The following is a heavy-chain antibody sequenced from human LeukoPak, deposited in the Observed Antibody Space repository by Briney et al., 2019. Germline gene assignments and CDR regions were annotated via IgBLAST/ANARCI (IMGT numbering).Heavy chain of an antibody. CDR1: GFAFDEHG. Sequence: GGSLRLSCTAFGFAFDEHGMSWVRQVPGKGLEWVSGINWSGGSTGYADPLRGRFTISRDNAKNSLYLQMDSLRAEDTALYYCARAPITSPFYFDYWGQGTLVTVSS. CDR3: ARAPITSPFYFDY. V-gene: IGHV3-20*04. CDR2: INWSGGST. J-gene: IGHJ4*02. D-gene: IGHD2-2*01.